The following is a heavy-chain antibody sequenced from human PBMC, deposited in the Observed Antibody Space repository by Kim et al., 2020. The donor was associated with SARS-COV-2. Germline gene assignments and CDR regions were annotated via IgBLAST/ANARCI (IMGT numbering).Heavy chain of an antibody. V-gene: IGHV5-51*01. CDR3: ATPSGRDCSSTSCYANYGMDV. CDR2: IYPGDSDT. J-gene: IGHJ6*02. CDR1: GYSFTSYW. D-gene: IGHD2-2*01. Sequence: GESLKISCKGSGYSFTSYWIGWVRQMPGKGLEWMGIIYPGDSDTRYSPSFQGQVTISADKSISTAYLQWSSLKASDTAMYYCATPSGRDCSSTSCYANYGMDVWGQGTTVTVSS.